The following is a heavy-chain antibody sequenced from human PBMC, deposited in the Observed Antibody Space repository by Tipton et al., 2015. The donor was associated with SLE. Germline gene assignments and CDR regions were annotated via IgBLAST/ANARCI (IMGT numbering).Heavy chain of an antibody. D-gene: IGHD5-18*01. V-gene: IGHV4-4*07. CDR2: IYMDGTT. J-gene: IGHJ5*02. CDR3: ARLHGYSYGLNWFDP. Sequence: GLVKPSETLSLTCTVSGGSISSYYWSWIRQPAEKGLEWIGRIYMDGTTNYNPSLKSRVTMSLDTSKNQFSLRLTSVIAADTAVYYCARLHGYSYGLNWFDPWGQGTLISVSS. CDR1: GGSISSYY.